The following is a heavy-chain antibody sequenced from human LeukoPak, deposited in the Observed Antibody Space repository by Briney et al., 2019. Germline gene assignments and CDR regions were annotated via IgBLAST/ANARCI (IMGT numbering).Heavy chain of an antibody. Sequence: ASVTVSCTASGYTFTGYYMSWVRQAPGQGLEWMGWINPDSGGTHYAQNFQGWVTMTRDTSISTAYMELSRLRSDDTAVYYCATPTRYGDYVSHWGQGTLVTVSS. CDR2: INPDSGGT. CDR3: ATPTRYGDYVSH. D-gene: IGHD4-17*01. J-gene: IGHJ4*02. CDR1: GYTFTGYY. V-gene: IGHV1-2*04.